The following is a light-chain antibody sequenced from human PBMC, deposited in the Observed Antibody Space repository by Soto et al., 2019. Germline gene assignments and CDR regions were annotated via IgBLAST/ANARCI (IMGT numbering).Light chain of an antibody. CDR1: QGISSY. CDR3: QHYSGDRAT. J-gene: IGKJ1*01. V-gene: IGKV1D-8*03. CDR2: DAS. Sequence: VIWMTQSPSLLSASTGDRVTISCRMSQGISSYVAWYQQKPGKAPKLLIFDASTLQSGVPSRFSGSGSGTEFTLTISSLRPDDFATYYCQHYSGDRATFGQGTKVDIK.